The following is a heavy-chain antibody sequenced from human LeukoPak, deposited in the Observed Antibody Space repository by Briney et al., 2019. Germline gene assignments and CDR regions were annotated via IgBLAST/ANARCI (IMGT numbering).Heavy chain of an antibody. CDR3: ARAGSGRDCSSTSCYAYYYYYGMDV. D-gene: IGHD2-2*01. CDR2: IYTSGNT. CDR1: GGSISGYY. Sequence: SETLSLTCTVSGGSISGYYWSWIRQPPGKGLEWIGYIYTSGNTNYNPSLKSRVTISVDTSKNQFSLKLSSVTAADTAVYYCARAGSGRDCSSTSCYAYYYYYGMDVWGQGTTVTVSS. V-gene: IGHV4-4*09. J-gene: IGHJ6*02.